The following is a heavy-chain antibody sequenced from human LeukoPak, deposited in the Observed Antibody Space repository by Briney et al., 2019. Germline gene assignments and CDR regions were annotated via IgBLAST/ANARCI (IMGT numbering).Heavy chain of an antibody. J-gene: IGHJ4*02. CDR2: INHIGNT. Sequence: SETLCLTCAVYGSSFSDYDWTWIRQPPGKGLEWIGEINHIGNTKYNPSFESRVTISLDTSKNQFSLRLSSVTAADTAVYYCARGKGSLTMIVMIVTAVEYYYDYWGQGVVVTVSS. D-gene: IGHD3-22*01. CDR1: GSSFSDYD. V-gene: IGHV4-34*01. CDR3: ARGKGSLTMIVMIVTAVEYYYDY.